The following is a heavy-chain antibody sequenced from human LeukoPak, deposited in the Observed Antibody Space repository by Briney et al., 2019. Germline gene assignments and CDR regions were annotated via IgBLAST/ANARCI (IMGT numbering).Heavy chain of an antibody. V-gene: IGHV3-23*01. CDR1: GFTFSSYS. CDR2: ISGSGTST. CDR3: VKSRDTSGYYFGY. D-gene: IGHD5-12*01. Sequence: PGGSLRLSCAASGFTFSSYSMNWVRQAPGKGLEWVSSISGSGTSTYYVDSVKGRFTISKDNSKNSLYLQMNSLRAEDTAVYYCVKSRDTSGYYFGYWGQGTLVTVSP. J-gene: IGHJ4*02.